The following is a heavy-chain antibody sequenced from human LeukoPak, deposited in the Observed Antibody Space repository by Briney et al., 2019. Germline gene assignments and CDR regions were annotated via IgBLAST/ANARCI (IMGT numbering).Heavy chain of an antibody. CDR1: GGSFSGYY. CDR2: INHSGST. CDR3: ARGRGDYDQVFDY. Sequence: PSETLSLTCAVYGGSFSGYYWSWIRQPPGKGLEWIGEINHSGSTNYNPSLKSRVTISVDTSKNQFSLKLSSVTAADTAVYYCARGRGDYDQVFDYWGQGTLVTVSS. V-gene: IGHV4-34*01. J-gene: IGHJ4*02. D-gene: IGHD4-17*01.